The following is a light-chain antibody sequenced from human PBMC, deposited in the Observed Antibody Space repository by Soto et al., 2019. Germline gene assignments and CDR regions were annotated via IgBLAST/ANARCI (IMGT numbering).Light chain of an antibody. V-gene: IGKV1-39*01. CDR1: QTIVTY. CDR3: QQSYSSPPT. Sequence: DIQMTQSPSSLSASVGDRVTITCRASQTIVTYLNWYQQKPGNAPKLLIYAASNLQNGVPSRFSGSRSGPDFTLTISSLQPEDFATYYCQQSYSSPPTFGQGTKVDIK. J-gene: IGKJ1*01. CDR2: AAS.